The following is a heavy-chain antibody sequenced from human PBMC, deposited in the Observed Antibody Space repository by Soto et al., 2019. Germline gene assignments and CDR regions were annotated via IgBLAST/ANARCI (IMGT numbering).Heavy chain of an antibody. CDR1: GYTFSSYA. D-gene: IGHD3-3*02. CDR2: ISVYNGNT. J-gene: IGHJ6*03. CDR3: AVSGLNYYYYYYMDV. V-gene: IGHV1-18*01. Sequence: QVQLVQSGAEVKKPGASVKVSCKASGYTFSSYAISWVRQAPGQGLEWMGWISVYNGNTNYAQKFQGRVTMTTDTSTSTAYMELRSLRSDDTAVYSCAVSGLNYYYYYYMDVWGKGTTVTVSS.